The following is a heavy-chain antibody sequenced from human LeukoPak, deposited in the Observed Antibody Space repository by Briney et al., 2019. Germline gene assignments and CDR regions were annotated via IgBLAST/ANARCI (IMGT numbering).Heavy chain of an antibody. D-gene: IGHD6-13*01. V-gene: IGHV3-13*01. Sequence: GGSLRLSCAASGFTFSSYDMHWVRQATGKGPEWVSAIDTAGDTYYQGSVKGRFTISRENAKNSLYLHMNSLRAGDTAVYYCARVAAAGKGFDSWGQGTLVTVSS. J-gene: IGHJ4*02. CDR3: ARVAAAGKGFDS. CDR1: GFTFSSYD. CDR2: IDTAGDT.